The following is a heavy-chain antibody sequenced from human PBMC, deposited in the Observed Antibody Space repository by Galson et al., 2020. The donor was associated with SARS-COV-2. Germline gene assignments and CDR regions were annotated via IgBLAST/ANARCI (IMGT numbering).Heavy chain of an antibody. D-gene: IGHD3-10*01. J-gene: IGHJ4*02. CDR2: IKSKIDGETL. CDR3: TSGDDTY. Sequence: GESLKISCAASGFTFSNARMSWVRQTPGKGPEWVGRIKSKIDGETLDYAAPVKGRFTISRDDSKNTLSLQMNSLKTEDTAVYYCTSGDDTYWGQGTLVTVSS. CDR1: GFTFSNAR. V-gene: IGHV3-15*01.